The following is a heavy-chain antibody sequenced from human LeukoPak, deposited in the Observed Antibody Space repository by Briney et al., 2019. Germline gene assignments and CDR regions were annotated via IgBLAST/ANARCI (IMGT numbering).Heavy chain of an antibody. CDR2: INPNSGGT. D-gene: IGHD4-17*01. CDR3: ARDPEPTVTTTAIDY. J-gene: IGHJ4*02. V-gene: IGHV1-2*02. CDR1: GYTFTGYY. Sequence: ASVKVSCKASGYTFTGYYMHWVRQAPGQGLEWMGWINPNSGGTNYAQKFQGRVTMTRDTSISTAYMELSRLRSDGTAVYYCARDPEPTVTTTAIDYWGQGTLVTVSS.